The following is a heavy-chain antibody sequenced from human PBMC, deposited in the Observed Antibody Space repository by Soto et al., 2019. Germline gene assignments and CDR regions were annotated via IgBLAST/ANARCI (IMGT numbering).Heavy chain of an antibody. CDR3: ANVRPTRCYDY. CDR2: ISGSGGST. Sequence: EGSLRLSCAASGFSFSSFAMTWVRQPPGKGLEWVSTISGSGGSTYYADSVKGRFTISRDSSKNTLHLQMNSLRAEDTAIYYCANVRPTRCYDYWGQGSMVTVSS. D-gene: IGHD2-15*01. V-gene: IGHV3-23*01. CDR1: GFSFSSFA. J-gene: IGHJ4*02.